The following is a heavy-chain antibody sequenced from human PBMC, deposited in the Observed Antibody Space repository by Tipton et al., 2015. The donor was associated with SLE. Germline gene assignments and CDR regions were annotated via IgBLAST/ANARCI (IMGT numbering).Heavy chain of an antibody. CDR2: IYHTGTT. CDR3: ARSVLIVYDAFDI. V-gene: IGHV4-31*03. D-gene: IGHD2/OR15-2a*01. J-gene: IGHJ3*02. Sequence: LRLSCTVSDDSFNSVGYYWSWIRQHPGKGLEWIGYIYHTGTTYYNPSLKSRVTISVDTSKNQFSLTLRSVTAADTAVYYCARSVLIVYDAFDIWGQGTKVSVSS. CDR1: DDSFNSVGYY.